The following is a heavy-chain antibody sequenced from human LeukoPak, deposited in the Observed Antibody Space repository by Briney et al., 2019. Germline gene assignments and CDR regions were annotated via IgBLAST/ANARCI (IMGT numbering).Heavy chain of an antibody. CDR1: GGTFSSYA. J-gene: IGHJ4*02. V-gene: IGHV1-69*04. CDR2: IIPILGIA. CDR3: ARGWVGRDGYNLYY. D-gene: IGHD5-24*01. Sequence: ASVKVSCKASGGTFSSYAIGWVRQAPGQGLEWMGRIIPILGIANYAQKFQGRVTITADKSTSTAYMELSSLRSEDTAVYYCARGWVGRDGYNLYYWGQGTLVTVSS.